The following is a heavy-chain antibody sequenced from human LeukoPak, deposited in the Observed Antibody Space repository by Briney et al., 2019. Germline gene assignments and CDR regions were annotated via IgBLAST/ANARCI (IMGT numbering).Heavy chain of an antibody. V-gene: IGHV3-64D*06. J-gene: IGHJ4*02. CDR2: ISSDGRST. Sequence: GGSLRLSCSASGFTFSNYAMHWVRQAPGKGLEYVSAISSDGRSTFYADSVKGRFTISRDNSKNTLYLQMSSLRPEDTAVHYCVKRGVSYGYDYWGQGTLVTVSA. CDR3: VKRGVSYGYDY. CDR1: GFTFSNYA. D-gene: IGHD5-18*01.